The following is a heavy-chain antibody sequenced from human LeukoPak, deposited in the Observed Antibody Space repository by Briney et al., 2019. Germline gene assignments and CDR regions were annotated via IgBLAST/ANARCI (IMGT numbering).Heavy chain of an antibody. J-gene: IGHJ4*02. V-gene: IGHV3-64D*09. Sequence: GGSLRLSCAASGFTVSSNYMSWVRQAPGKGLEFLSSISNNGGSTYYADSMKGRFTISRDNSKNTLYLQMSSLRAEDTAVYYCVKGSESYCDSKSDYWGQGTLVTVSS. CDR1: GFTVSSNY. D-gene: IGHD2/OR15-2a*01. CDR3: VKGSESYCDSKSDY. CDR2: ISNNGGST.